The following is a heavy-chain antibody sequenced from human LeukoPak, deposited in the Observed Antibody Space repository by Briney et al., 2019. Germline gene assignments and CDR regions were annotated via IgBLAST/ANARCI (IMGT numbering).Heavy chain of an antibody. J-gene: IGHJ3*02. Sequence: ASVKASCKASGYTFTGYYMHWVRQAPGQGLEWMGWINPNSGGTNYAQKFQGRVTMTRDTSISTAYMELSRLRSDDTAVYYCARGNWNDEAFDIWGQGTMVTVSS. V-gene: IGHV1-2*02. CDR3: ARGNWNDEAFDI. CDR2: INPNSGGT. CDR1: GYTFTGYY. D-gene: IGHD1-1*01.